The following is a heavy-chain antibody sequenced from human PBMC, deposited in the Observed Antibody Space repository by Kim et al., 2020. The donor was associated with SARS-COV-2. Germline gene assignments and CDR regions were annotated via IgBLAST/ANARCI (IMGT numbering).Heavy chain of an antibody. V-gene: IGHV3-7*01. CDR2: INEDGSKD. D-gene: IGHD5-12*01. CDR1: GFTFSDYW. Sequence: GGSLRLSCAASGFTFSDYWMSWVRQAPGKGLEWLANINEDGSKDNYVDSVKGRFTISRDNAKNSLYLQMNSLRAEDTAVYYCLNDYRGDCGEGTLVTVS. J-gene: IGHJ1*01. CDR3: LNDYRGD.